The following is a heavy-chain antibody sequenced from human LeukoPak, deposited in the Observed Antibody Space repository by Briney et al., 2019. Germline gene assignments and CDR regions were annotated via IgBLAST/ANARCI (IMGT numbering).Heavy chain of an antibody. D-gene: IGHD3-16*01. J-gene: IGHJ3*01. Sequence: PSETLSLTCTVSGDSIRSYYWSWIRQPPGKGLEWIGNIHYSGSTKYNPSLKSRVTISVDTSKNQFSLRVTSLTAADTAVYYCARLGALHDAFDVWGQGTLVTVSS. CDR3: ARLGALHDAFDV. V-gene: IGHV4-59*12. CDR1: GDSIRSYY. CDR2: IHYSGST.